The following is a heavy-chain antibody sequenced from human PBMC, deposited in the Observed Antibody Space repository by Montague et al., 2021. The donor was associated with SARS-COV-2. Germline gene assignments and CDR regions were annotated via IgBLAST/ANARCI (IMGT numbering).Heavy chain of an antibody. CDR2: TFYRSKWYN. Sequence: CAISGDSVSSNTAARNWIRQSPSRGRVWLGRTFYRSKWYNEFAESVKSRISINADTSKNEVSLQLKYVTPEDTAMYYCARDSRNWYGPIGFDIWGQGTVVTVS. CDR3: ARDSRNWYGPIGFDI. D-gene: IGHD6-13*01. V-gene: IGHV6-1*01. CDR1: GDSVSSNTAA. J-gene: IGHJ3*02.